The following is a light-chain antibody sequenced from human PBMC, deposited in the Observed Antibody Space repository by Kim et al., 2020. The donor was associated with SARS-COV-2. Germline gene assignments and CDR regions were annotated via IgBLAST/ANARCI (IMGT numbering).Light chain of an antibody. CDR3: LLYYGDAGV. J-gene: IGLJ3*02. Sequence: PRWKVTSTSATSTVAVATGFVPNWYQQKSGQAPRALIDSTNNNPAVSPARFSGSLLEGKAALTLSGVQPEDEADYYCLLYYGDAGVFGGGTKLTVL. V-gene: IGLV7-43*01. CDR1: TVAVATGFV. CDR2: STN.